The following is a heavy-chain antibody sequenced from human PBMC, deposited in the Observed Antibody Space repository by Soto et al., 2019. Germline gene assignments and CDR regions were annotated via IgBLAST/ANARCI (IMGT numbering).Heavy chain of an antibody. CDR2: INPNSGGT. CDR1: GYTFTGYY. V-gene: IGHV1-2*02. J-gene: IGHJ5*02. CDR3: ARDIVNDEVTIFGEPSSWFVP. Sequence: ASVKVSCKASGYTFTGYYMQWVRQAPGQGLEWMGWINPNSGGTNSAQKFQGRVTMTRDTSISTAYMELSRLRSEDTAVYYCARDIVNDEVTIFGEPSSWFVPWGQGTLLTVFS. D-gene: IGHD3-3*01.